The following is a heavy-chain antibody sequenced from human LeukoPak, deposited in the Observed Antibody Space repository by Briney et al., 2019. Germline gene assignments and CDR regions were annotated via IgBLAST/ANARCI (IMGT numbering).Heavy chain of an antibody. D-gene: IGHD7-27*01. V-gene: IGHV3-33*03. CDR1: GGLFSYCI. CDR3: ADWGGLRQVYFDY. Sequence: GGPLRLSCAASGGLFSYCIFYLGRQAPGKGLEWVAVTRFDGSIKQYADSVKGRFTIHRKNSKNTLYLQMNFLKSDIPPCFNCADWGGLRQVYFDYWGQGTLVTVSA. CDR2: TRFDGSIK. J-gene: IGHJ4*02.